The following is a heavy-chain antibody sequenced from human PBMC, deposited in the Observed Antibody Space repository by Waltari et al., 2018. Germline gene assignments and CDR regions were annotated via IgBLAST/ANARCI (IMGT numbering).Heavy chain of an antibody. D-gene: IGHD4-17*01. CDR1: GFTFSNDG. J-gene: IGHJ4*02. Sequence: QVQLVESGGGVFQPGGSLRLSCATSGFTFSNDGIHWVRQAPGKGLEWVAFIRYDGSNKYYADSVKGRFTISRDNSRGTLYLQMNSLRAEDTAVYYCARDDYGDYRLGYWGQGTLVTVSS. V-gene: IGHV3-30*02. CDR2: IRYDGSNK. CDR3: ARDDYGDYRLGY.